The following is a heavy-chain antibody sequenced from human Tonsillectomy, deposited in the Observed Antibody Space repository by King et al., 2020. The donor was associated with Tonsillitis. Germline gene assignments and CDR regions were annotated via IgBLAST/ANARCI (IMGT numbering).Heavy chain of an antibody. CDR3: ARELEWADGAFDY. J-gene: IGHJ4*02. CDR1: GGSFSGYY. Sequence: VQLQQWGAGLLKPSETLSLTCAVYGGSFSGYYWTWIRQPPGKGLEWIGEHNQSGSTNYHPSLKSRVTISVDTSKNPFSLKLSSVTAADTAVYFWARELEWADGAFDYWGQGTLVTVSS. D-gene: IGHD3-3*01. V-gene: IGHV4-34*01. CDR2: HNQSGST.